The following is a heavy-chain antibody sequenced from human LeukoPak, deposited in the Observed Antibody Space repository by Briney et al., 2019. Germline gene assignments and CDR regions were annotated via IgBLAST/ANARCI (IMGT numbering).Heavy chain of an antibody. CDR2: IWYDGSNK. D-gene: IGHD3-10*01. J-gene: IGHJ4*02. Sequence: PGGSLRLSCAASGLTSSSYGMHWVRQAPGKGLEWVAVIWYDGSNKYYADSVKGRFTISRDNSKNTLYLQMNSLRAEDTAVYYCARDQSWFGDLLSHFDYWGQGTLVTVSS. V-gene: IGHV3-33*01. CDR1: GLTSSSYG. CDR3: ARDQSWFGDLLSHFDY.